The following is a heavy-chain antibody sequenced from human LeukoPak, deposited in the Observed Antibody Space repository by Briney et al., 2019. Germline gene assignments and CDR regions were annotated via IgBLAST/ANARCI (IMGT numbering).Heavy chain of an antibody. D-gene: IGHD3-22*01. CDR3: ARHVNYYYFFEY. Sequence: SETLSLTCTVSGGSINDYHWSWIRQTPGQGLEWIGYVLYSGSTNYKPSLKSRVTISLDPSKNQFSLKLRSVTAADTAVYYCARHVNYYYFFEYWGQGRLVTVST. CDR1: GGSINDYH. CDR2: VLYSGST. J-gene: IGHJ4*02. V-gene: IGHV4-59*08.